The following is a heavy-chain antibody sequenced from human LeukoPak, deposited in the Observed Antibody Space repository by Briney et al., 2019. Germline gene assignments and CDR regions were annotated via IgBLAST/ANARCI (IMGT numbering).Heavy chain of an antibody. D-gene: IGHD1-1*01. V-gene: IGHV3-20*04. CDR3: ARPRPHDYYFYF. Sequence: PGGSLRLSCAASGFTFDDYGMSWVRQAPGKGLEWVSGINWSGVNTGYADSVKGRFTISRDNAKSSLYLQMNNLRVEGPALYYCARPRPHDYYFYFWGQGTLVPGSS. J-gene: IGHJ4*02. CDR2: INWSGVNT. CDR1: GFTFDDYG.